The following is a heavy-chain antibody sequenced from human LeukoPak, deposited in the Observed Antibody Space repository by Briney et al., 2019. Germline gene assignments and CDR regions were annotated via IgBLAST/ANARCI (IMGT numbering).Heavy chain of an antibody. J-gene: IGHJ4*02. CDR3: ARGEHDYGDKTPDY. D-gene: IGHD4-17*01. CDR1: GYTFTGYD. Sequence: GASVKVSCKASGYTFTGYDMRWVRQAPGQGLEWMGWINPYSGDTNYAQNFQGRVTMTTDTSTNTAYMELRSLRYDDTAVYYCARGEHDYGDKTPDYWGRGTLVTVSS. V-gene: IGHV1-18*01. CDR2: INPYSGDT.